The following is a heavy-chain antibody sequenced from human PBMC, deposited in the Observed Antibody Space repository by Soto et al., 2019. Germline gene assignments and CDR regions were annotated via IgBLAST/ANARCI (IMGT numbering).Heavy chain of an antibody. CDR3: ARNSSTYGGVGTREVKENWFDP. CDR2: AYYSGST. Sequence: SETLSLTCTVSGGSISHYYWSWIRQSPGKGLEWIGYAYYSGSTDYHPSLKSRVTMSVDTSTNQVSLKLNSVTTADTAVEFCARNSSTYGGVGTREVKENWFDPGGPGTLVNASS. CDR1: GGSISHYY. D-gene: IGHD2-2*01. V-gene: IGHV4-59*01. J-gene: IGHJ5*01.